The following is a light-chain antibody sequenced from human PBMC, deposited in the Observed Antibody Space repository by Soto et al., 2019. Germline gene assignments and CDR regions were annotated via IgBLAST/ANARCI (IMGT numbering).Light chain of an antibody. Sequence: QSALTQPPSVSGAPGQRVTISCTGSSSNFGANFDVQRYQQFPGTAPKLLIYGDTIRPSGVPDRFSGFKSGTSDSLAITGLQAEDEAEYYCQSYDTRLRWVFGGGTKLTVL. V-gene: IGLV1-40*01. CDR2: GDT. CDR1: SSNFGANFD. CDR3: QSYDTRLRWV. J-gene: IGLJ2*01.